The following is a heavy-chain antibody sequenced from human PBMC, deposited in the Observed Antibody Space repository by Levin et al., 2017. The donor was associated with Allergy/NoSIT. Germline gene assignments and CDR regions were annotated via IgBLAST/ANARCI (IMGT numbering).Heavy chain of an antibody. Sequence: RTSETLSLTCTVSGGSISSGGYYWSWIRQHPGKGLEWIGYIYYSGSTYYNPSLKSRVTISVDTSKNQFSLKLSSVTAADTAVYYCASAIPAAMRDPYFDYWGQGTLVTVSS. CDR3: ASAIPAAMRDPYFDY. CDR1: GGSISSGGYY. V-gene: IGHV4-31*03. D-gene: IGHD2-2*01. CDR2: IYYSGST. J-gene: IGHJ4*02.